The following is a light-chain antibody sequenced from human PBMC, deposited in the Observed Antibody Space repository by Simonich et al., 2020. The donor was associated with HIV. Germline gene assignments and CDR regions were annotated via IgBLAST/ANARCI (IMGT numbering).Light chain of an antibody. CDR3: MQARQTPFT. CDR2: LGS. J-gene: IGKJ3*01. V-gene: IGKV2-28*01. Sequence: DIVMTQSPLSLPVTPGEPASFSCRSSQSLLHSNGYNYLDWYLQKPGQSPQLLIYLGSNRASGVPDRFSGSGSGTDFTLKISRVEAEDVGVYYCMQARQTPFTFGPGTKVDIK. CDR1: QSLLHSNGYNY.